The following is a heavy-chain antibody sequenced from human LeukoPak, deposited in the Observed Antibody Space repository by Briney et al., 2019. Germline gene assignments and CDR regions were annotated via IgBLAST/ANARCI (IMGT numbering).Heavy chain of an antibody. CDR3: ARSGELLTDDAFDI. J-gene: IGHJ3*02. D-gene: IGHD1-26*01. V-gene: IGHV4-39*01. CDR2: IYYSGST. Sequence: SETLSLTCTVSGGSISSSSYYWGWIRQPPGKGLEWIGSIYYSGSTYYNPSLKSRVTISVDTSKNQFSLKLSSVTAADTAVYYCARSGELLTDDAFDIWGQGTMVTVSS. CDR1: GGSISSSSYY.